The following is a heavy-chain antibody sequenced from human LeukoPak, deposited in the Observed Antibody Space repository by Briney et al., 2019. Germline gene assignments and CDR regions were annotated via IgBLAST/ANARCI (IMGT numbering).Heavy chain of an antibody. CDR1: GFTFSSYW. CDR2: INTDGRST. CDR3: AKSSYITMIRGVNNWFDP. J-gene: IGHJ5*02. D-gene: IGHD3-10*01. V-gene: IGHV3-74*01. Sequence: GGSLRLSCAASGFTFSSYWMHWVRQAPGKGLVWVSRINTDGRSTSYADFVKGRFTISRDNAKNTLYLQMNSLRAEDTAVYYCAKSSYITMIRGVNNWFDPWGQGTLVTVSS.